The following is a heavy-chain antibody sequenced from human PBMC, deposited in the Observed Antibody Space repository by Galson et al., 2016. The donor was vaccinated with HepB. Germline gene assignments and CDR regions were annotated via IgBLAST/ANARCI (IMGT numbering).Heavy chain of an antibody. V-gene: IGHV4-34*01. CDR1: GGPLRGYY. D-gene: IGHD3-3*01. Sequence: SETLSLTCEVYGGPLRGYYWSWIRQPLGKGLEWIGEVNYSGVSNYNPSLKSRASISIGTSKNQFSLKLRSVTVADTAVYYCARQSISFFGIVKNYFDPWGQGTLVTVSS. J-gene: IGHJ5*02. CDR2: VNYSGVS. CDR3: ARQSISFFGIVKNYFDP.